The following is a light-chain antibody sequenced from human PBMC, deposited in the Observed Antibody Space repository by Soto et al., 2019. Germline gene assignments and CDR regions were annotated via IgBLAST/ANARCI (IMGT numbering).Light chain of an antibody. CDR2: GAS. Sequence: ETVMTQSPATLSVSPGEGATLSCRASQTINNNLAWYQQKPGQAPRLLIYGASSRATGIPDRFSGSGSGTDFTLTISRLEPEDFAVYYCQQYGSSPPTFGQGTKVDIK. V-gene: IGKV3-20*01. J-gene: IGKJ1*01. CDR3: QQYGSSPPT. CDR1: QTINNN.